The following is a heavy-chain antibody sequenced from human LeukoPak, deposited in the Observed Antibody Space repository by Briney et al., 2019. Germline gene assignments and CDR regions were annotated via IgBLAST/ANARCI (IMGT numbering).Heavy chain of an antibody. V-gene: IGHV4-30-2*01. J-gene: IGHJ4*02. CDR3: AREGYSYGLFDY. CDR2: IYHSGST. D-gene: IGHD5-18*01. Sequence: PSQTLSLTCAVSGGSSSSGGYSWSWIRQPPGKGLGWIGYIYHSGSTYYNPSLKSRVTISVDRSKNQFSLKLSSVTAADTAVYYCAREGYSYGLFDYWGQGTLVTVSS. CDR1: GGSSSSGGYS.